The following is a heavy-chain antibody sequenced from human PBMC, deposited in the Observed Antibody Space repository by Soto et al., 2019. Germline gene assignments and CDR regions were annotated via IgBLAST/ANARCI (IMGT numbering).Heavy chain of an antibody. D-gene: IGHD3-22*01. Sequence: TGGSLRLSCAASGFTFSSYSMNWVRQAPGKGLEWVAVIWYDGSNKYYADSVKGRFTISRDNSKNTLYLQMNSLRAEDTAVYYCARGAGGYGPDYYGMDVWGQGTTVTVSS. CDR1: GFTFSSYS. V-gene: IGHV3-33*08. J-gene: IGHJ6*02. CDR3: ARGAGGYGPDYYGMDV. CDR2: IWYDGSNK.